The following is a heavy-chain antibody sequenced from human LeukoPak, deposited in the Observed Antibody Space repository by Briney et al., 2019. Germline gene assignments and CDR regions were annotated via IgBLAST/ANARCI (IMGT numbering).Heavy chain of an antibody. Sequence: GRSLRLSCAASGLSFRKYAMDWVRQAPGKGLEWVAIISKDGSMRYYADSVKGRFTVSRDNSNNTLSLQMNSLKSEDTAVYYCAGEKFDIWGQGTMVTVSA. J-gene: IGHJ3*02. CDR3: AGEKFDI. CDR1: GLSFRKYA. V-gene: IGHV3-30*04. CDR2: ISKDGSMR.